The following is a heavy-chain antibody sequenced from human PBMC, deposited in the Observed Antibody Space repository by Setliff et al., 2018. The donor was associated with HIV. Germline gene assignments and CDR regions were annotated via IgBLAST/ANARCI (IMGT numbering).Heavy chain of an antibody. CDR3: ARDRLYCSRGSCYPNWFDS. CDR2: ISPHSGAT. J-gene: IGHJ5*01. D-gene: IGHD2-15*01. Sequence: ASVKVSCKSSGHTLSGYFIHWVRQAPGQGPEWMGWISPHSGATNYAQKFQGRVTLTRDASITTAYMELNSLRSDDTAMYYCARDRLYCSRGSCYPNWFDSWDQGTLVTVSS. CDR1: GHTLSGYF. V-gene: IGHV1-2*02.